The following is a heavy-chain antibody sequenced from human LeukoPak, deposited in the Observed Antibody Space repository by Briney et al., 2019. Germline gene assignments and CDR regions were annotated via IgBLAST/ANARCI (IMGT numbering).Heavy chain of an antibody. CDR2: INPPGGST. D-gene: IGHD3-22*01. J-gene: IGHJ4*02. V-gene: IGHV1-46*01. Sequence: ASVKVSCKASGYTFTSYYMHWVRQAPGQGLEWMGIINPPGGSTSYAQKFQGRVTMTRDTSTSTVYMELSSLRSEDTAVYYCARDPNYYDSSGYYFHFDYWGQGTLVTVSS. CDR3: ARDPNYYDSSGYYFHFDY. CDR1: GYTFTSYY.